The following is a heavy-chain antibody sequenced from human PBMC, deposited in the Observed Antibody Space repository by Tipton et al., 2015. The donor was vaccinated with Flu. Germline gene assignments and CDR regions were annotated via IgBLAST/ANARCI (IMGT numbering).Heavy chain of an antibody. J-gene: IGHJ4*02. V-gene: IGHV4-4*07. CDR1: GGSISRYY. CDR3: ASGNFYDSSGYFAF. D-gene: IGHD3-22*01. Sequence: LVKPTETLSLTCTVSGGSISRYYWSWIRQSVGKGPEWIGRTHTNGNTNYNSSFGSRLTMSVDTSKSQFSMTLTSVTVADTAVYYCASGNFYDSSGYFAFWGQGILVTVSS. CDR2: THTNGNT.